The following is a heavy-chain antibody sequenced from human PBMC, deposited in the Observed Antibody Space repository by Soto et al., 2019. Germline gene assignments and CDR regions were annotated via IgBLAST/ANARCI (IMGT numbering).Heavy chain of an antibody. CDR3: AKYESVLMVYALGDDNWFDP. Sequence: GASVKVSCKASGGTFNSYTISWVRQAPGRGLEWMGRIIPILGIANYAQKFQGRVTITADKSTSTAYMELSSLRSEDTAVYYCAKYESVLMVYALGDDNWFDPWGQGTLVTVSS. CDR2: IIPILGIA. CDR1: GGTFNSYT. V-gene: IGHV1-69*02. J-gene: IGHJ5*02. D-gene: IGHD2-8*01.